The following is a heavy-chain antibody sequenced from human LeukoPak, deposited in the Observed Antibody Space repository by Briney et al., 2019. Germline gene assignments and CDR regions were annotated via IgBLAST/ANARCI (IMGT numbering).Heavy chain of an antibody. D-gene: IGHD3-22*01. CDR3: GRGFYYDSSAYEH. J-gene: IGHJ4*02. V-gene: IGHV1-8*01. Sequence: ASVKVSCKAFGYTFTNYDINWVRQATGQGLEWVGWMNPNSGNTGYAQKFQGRVTMTRNTSISTAYMELSSLRSEDTAVYYRGRGFYYDSSAYEHWGQGTLVTVSS. CDR2: MNPNSGNT. CDR1: GYTFTNYD.